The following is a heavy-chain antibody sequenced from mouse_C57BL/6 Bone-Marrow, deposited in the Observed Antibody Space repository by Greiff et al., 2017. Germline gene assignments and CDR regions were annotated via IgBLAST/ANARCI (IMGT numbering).Heavy chain of an antibody. CDR3: ARSGPLGRSFDY. D-gene: IGHD4-1*01. J-gene: IGHJ2*01. CDR2: IYPTSGRT. Sequence: VQLQQPGAELVKPGASVKMSCKASGYTFTSYWITWVQQRPGQGLEWIGDIYPTSGRTNYNEKFKSKAILTADTSSNTAYMQLSSLTSEDSAVFYCARSGPLGRSFDYWGQGTTLTVSS. V-gene: IGHV1-55*01. CDR1: GYTFTSYW.